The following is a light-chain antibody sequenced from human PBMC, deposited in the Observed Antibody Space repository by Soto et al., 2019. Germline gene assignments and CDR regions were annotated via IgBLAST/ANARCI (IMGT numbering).Light chain of an antibody. CDR1: QSVSSN. V-gene: IGKV3-15*01. Sequence: EVVMTQYPATISLSPGERATLSCRASQSVSSNLAWYQQRPGQSHRLLIYGASSRATGIPVRFSGSGSGTEFTLTIRRLKSEDLAVYYCQQYKNWPFITGGHGKRLEIK. CDR2: GAS. J-gene: IGKJ5*01. CDR3: QQYKNWPFIT.